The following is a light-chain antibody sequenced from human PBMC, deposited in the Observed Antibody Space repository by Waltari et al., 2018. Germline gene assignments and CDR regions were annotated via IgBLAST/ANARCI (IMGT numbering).Light chain of an antibody. J-gene: IGLJ1*01. Sequence: QSALIQPRAVSRSPGQSVIISCTGASSDVGAYDYVSWYQQHPGKAPTLIIYDVNNRPSGVPDRFSGSKSSNMASLTISGLQAEDEAEYYCCSYAGNYANYVFGTGTRLT. V-gene: IGLV2-11*01. CDR1: SSDVGAYDY. CDR2: DVN. CDR3: CSYAGNYANYV.